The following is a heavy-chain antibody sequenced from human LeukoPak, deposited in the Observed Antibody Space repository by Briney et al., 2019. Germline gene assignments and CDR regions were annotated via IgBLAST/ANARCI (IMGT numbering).Heavy chain of an antibody. J-gene: IGHJ4*02. V-gene: IGHV3-33*01. CDR3: ARDLHGDYTGN. D-gene: IGHD4-17*01. CDR1: GFTFSSYG. Sequence: PGGSLRLSRAASGFTFSSYGMHWVRQAPGKGLEWVAVIWYDGSNKYYADSVKGRFTISRDNSKNTLYLQMNSLRAEDTAVYYCARDLHGDYTGNWGQGTLATVSS. CDR2: IWYDGSNK.